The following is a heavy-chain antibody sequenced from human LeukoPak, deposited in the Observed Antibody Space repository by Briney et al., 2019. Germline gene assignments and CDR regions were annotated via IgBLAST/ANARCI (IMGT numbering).Heavy chain of an antibody. CDR2: INPSGGGT. J-gene: IGHJ4*02. CDR1: GYTFIGYH. CDR3: ARDPCGGDCYFDY. V-gene: IGHV1-46*01. Sequence: GASVKISCKSSGYTFIGYHMYWVRQAPGQGLEWMGRINPSGGGTRYAQKFQGRVTLTRDMSTSTVYMELSSLRSDDTAVYYCARDPCGGDCYFDYWGQGTLVTVSS. D-gene: IGHD2-21*02.